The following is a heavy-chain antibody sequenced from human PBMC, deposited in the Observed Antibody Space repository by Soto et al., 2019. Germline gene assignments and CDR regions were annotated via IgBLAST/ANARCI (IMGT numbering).Heavy chain of an antibody. J-gene: IGHJ4*02. CDR1: GGSISSGGYY. CDR2: IYYGGST. Sequence: PSETLSLTCTVSGGSISSGGYYWSWIRQHPGKGLEWIGYIYYGGSTYYNPSLKSRVTISVDTSKNQFSLKLSSVTAADTAVYYCARSNRAAAGTPAFLGYWGQGTLVTVSS. V-gene: IGHV4-31*03. D-gene: IGHD6-13*01. CDR3: ARSNRAAAGTPAFLGY.